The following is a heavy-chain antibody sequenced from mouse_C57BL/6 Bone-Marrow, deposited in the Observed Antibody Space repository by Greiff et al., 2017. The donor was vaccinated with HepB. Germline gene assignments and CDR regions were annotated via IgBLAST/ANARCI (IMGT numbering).Heavy chain of an antibody. V-gene: IGHV1-81*01. D-gene: IGHD4-1*01. Sequence: VQLQQSGAELARPGASVKLSCKASGYTFTSYGISWVKQRTGQGLEWIGEIYPRSGNTYYNEKFKGKATLTADKSSNTAYMELRSLTSEDSAVYFCVRDWDSRAWFAYWGQGTLVTVSA. J-gene: IGHJ3*01. CDR3: VRDWDSRAWFAY. CDR1: GYTFTSYG. CDR2: IYPRSGNT.